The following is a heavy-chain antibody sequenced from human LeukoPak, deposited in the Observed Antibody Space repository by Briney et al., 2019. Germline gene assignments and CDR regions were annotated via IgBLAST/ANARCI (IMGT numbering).Heavy chain of an antibody. V-gene: IGHV3-21*01. Sequence: GGSLRLSCAASGFTFSSYSMNWVRQAPGKGLEWVSSISSSSSYIYYADSVKGRFTISRDNAKNSLYLQMNSLGAEDTAVYYCARSLAHYDSSGYDWGAFDIWGQGTMVTVSS. CDR1: GFTFSSYS. D-gene: IGHD3-22*01. CDR2: ISSSSSYI. CDR3: ARSLAHYDSSGYDWGAFDI. J-gene: IGHJ3*02.